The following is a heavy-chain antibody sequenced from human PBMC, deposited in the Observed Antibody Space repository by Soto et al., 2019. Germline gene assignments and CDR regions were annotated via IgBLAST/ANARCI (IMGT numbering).Heavy chain of an antibody. D-gene: IGHD2-8*02. V-gene: IGHV3-30*18. CDR2: ISYDGSNK. CDR3: AKESGGSAYFDY. J-gene: IGHJ4*02. Sequence: PGGSLRLSCAASGFTFSSYAMSWVRQAPGKGLEWVAVISYDGSNKYYADSVRGRFTISRDNSKNTLYLQMNSLRAEDTAVYYCAKESGGSAYFDYWGQGTLVTVSS. CDR1: GFTFSSYA.